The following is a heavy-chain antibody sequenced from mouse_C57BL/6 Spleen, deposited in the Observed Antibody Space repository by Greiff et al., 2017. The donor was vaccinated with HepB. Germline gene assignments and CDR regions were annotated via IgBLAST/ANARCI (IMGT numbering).Heavy chain of an antibody. CDR2: INPSSGYT. J-gene: IGHJ3*01. CDR1: GYTFTSYW. V-gene: IGHV1-7*01. D-gene: IGHD2-4*01. CDR3: GREVYYDYDASWFAY. Sequence: VQLQQSGAELAKPGASVKLSCKASGYTFTSYWMHWVKQRPGQGLEWIGYINPSSGYTKYNQKFKDKATLTADKSSSTAYMQLSSLTYEDSAVYYCGREVYYDYDASWFAYWGQGTLVTVSA.